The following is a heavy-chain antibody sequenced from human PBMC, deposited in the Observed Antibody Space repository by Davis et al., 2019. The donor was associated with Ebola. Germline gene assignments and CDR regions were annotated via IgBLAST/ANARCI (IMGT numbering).Heavy chain of an antibody. J-gene: IGHJ5*02. D-gene: IGHD3-10*01. CDR1: GYTFTSYG. Sequence: ASVKVSCKASGYTFTSYGISWVRQAPGQGLEWMGWISAYNGNTNYAQKLQGRVTMTTDTSTSTAYMELRSLRSDDTAVYYCARGITMVQGANWFDPWGQGTLVTVSS. CDR2: ISAYNGNT. CDR3: ARGITMVQGANWFDP. V-gene: IGHV1-18*01.